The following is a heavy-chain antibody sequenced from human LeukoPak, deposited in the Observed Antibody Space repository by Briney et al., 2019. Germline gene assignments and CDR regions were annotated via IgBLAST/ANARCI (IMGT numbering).Heavy chain of an antibody. V-gene: IGHV3-48*01. CDR2: ISSSSSTI. CDR1: GFTFISYR. Sequence: GGSLRLSCAASGFTFISYRMNWVRQAPGKGLEWVAYISSSSSTIYYADSVKGRFTISRDNAKNSLYMQMNRLRAEDTAVYYCVRYSHWEFGYVDYWGQGNLATVSS. J-gene: IGHJ4*02. CDR3: VRYSHWEFGYVDY. D-gene: IGHD3-10*01.